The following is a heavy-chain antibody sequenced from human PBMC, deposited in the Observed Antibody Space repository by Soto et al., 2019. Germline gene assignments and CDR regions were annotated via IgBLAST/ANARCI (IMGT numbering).Heavy chain of an antibody. CDR3: ARVPGRL. J-gene: IGHJ4*02. V-gene: IGHV3-53*02. D-gene: IGHD3-10*01. CDR1: GFSVSRNY. Sequence: QLVETGGGLIQPGTSLTLSCAASGFSVSRNYMTWVRQAPGKGLEWVSFVYSGGATFYADSVKGRFILSRDDSHNTMYLQMNNLRAEDTAVYYCARVPGRLWGRGTLVTVAS. CDR2: VYSGGAT.